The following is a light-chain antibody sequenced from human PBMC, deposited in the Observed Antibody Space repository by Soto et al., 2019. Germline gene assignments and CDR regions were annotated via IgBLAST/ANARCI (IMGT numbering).Light chain of an antibody. Sequence: DIQMTQSPSILSASVGDTVNITCRASQSVSTWLAWYQQKLGKAPKVMIYKASTLQIGVPSRFSASGSGTEFTLTISSLQPDDFATSYCQQYNSYVYSFGRGTKLES. CDR1: QSVSTW. CDR3: QQYNSYVYS. J-gene: IGKJ2*03. V-gene: IGKV1-5*03. CDR2: KAS.